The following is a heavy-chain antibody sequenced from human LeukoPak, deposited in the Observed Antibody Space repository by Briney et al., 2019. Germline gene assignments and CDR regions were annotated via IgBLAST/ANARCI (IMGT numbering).Heavy chain of an antibody. V-gene: IGHV3-23*01. CDR3: AREGFGGSFDY. CDR2: ISDSGGST. Sequence: GGSLRLSCAASGFTFSSYAMSWVRQAPGKGLEWVSAISDSGGSTFYPDPVKGRFTISRDNSKNTLYLQMNSLRAEDTALYYCAREGFGGSFDYWGQGTLVTVSS. CDR1: GFTFSSYA. J-gene: IGHJ4*02. D-gene: IGHD3-10*01.